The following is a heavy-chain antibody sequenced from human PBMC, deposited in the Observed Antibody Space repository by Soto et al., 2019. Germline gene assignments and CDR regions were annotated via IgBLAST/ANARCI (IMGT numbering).Heavy chain of an antibody. Sequence: GGSLRLSCAVSGFTFSSYWMSWVRRAPGKGLEWVANINKDGSEKHYVDSVKGRFTISRDNAKNSLYLQMNSLRAEDTAVYYCAKDESGSYIKGFDYWGQGTLVTVSS. D-gene: IGHD1-26*01. V-gene: IGHV3-7*05. CDR3: AKDESGSYIKGFDY. CDR1: GFTFSSYW. CDR2: INKDGSEK. J-gene: IGHJ4*02.